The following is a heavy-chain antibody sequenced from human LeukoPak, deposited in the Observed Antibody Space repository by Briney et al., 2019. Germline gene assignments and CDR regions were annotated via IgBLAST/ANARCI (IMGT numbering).Heavy chain of an antibody. CDR1: GYKFSSYW. J-gene: IGHJ6*03. CDR3: ARHYPANKYYDFWSGSPDPAEYYMDV. D-gene: IGHD3-3*01. V-gene: IGHV5-51*01. CDR2: IYSDDSDP. Sequence: RGESLKISCKGSGYKFSSYWIGWVRQMPGKGLEWMGIIYSDDSDPRYSPSFQGQVTFSADKSISTAYLQWSSLKASDTAMYYCARHYPANKYYDFWSGSPDPAEYYMDVWGKGTTVTVSS.